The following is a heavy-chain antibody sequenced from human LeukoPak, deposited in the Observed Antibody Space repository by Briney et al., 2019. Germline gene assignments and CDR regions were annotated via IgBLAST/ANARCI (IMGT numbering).Heavy chain of an antibody. CDR1: GSTFNTWG. CDR2: LWYDRINQ. CDR3: AKEEGRSGYFDN. Sequence: PGGSLRLSCVASGSTFNTWGMHWVRQAPGKGLEWVAFLWYDRINQYCADSVKGRFTISRDNSKNTLYLQMNSLRVEDTAVYYCAKEEGRSGYFDNWGQGALVTVSS. V-gene: IGHV3-30*02. D-gene: IGHD3-22*01. J-gene: IGHJ4*02.